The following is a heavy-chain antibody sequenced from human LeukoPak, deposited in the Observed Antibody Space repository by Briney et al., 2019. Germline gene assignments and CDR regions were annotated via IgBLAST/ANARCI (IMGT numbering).Heavy chain of an antibody. Sequence: PGGSLRLSCAAVGVTFSGYWMNWVRQAPGRGLVWVSRINSDGSRTNYADSVKGRFTISSDNAKNTLYLQMNSLRVEDTAVYYCARDPNYGDLDYWGRGTLVTVSS. V-gene: IGHV3-74*01. J-gene: IGHJ4*02. CDR3: ARDPNYGDLDY. CDR1: GVTFSGYW. D-gene: IGHD4/OR15-4a*01. CDR2: INSDGSRT.